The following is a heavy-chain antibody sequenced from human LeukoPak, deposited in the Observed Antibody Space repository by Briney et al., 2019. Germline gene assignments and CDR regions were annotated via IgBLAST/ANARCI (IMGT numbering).Heavy chain of an antibody. J-gene: IGHJ4*02. CDR2: ISAYNGNT. D-gene: IGHD3-10*01. CDR3: ARVWYYGSGSYHVGDY. CDR1: GYTFTSYG. V-gene: IGHV1-18*01. Sequence: ASVKVSCKASGYTFTSYGISWVRQAHGQGLEWMGWISAYNGNTNYAQKLQGRVTMTTDTSTSTAYMELRSLRSDDTAVYYCARVWYYGSGSYHVGDYWGQGTLVTVSS.